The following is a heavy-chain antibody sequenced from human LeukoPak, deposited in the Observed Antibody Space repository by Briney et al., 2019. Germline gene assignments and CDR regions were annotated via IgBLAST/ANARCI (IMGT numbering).Heavy chain of an antibody. D-gene: IGHD3-22*01. CDR3: ASYYYDSSGYFPKD. CDR1: GGSFSGYY. V-gene: IGHV4-34*01. Sequence: PSETLSLTCAVYGGSFSGYYWSWIRQPPGKGLEWIGEINHSGSTNYNPSLKSRVTISVDTSKNQFSLKLSSVTAADTAVYYCASYYYDSSGYFPKDWGQGTLVTVSS. J-gene: IGHJ1*01. CDR2: INHSGST.